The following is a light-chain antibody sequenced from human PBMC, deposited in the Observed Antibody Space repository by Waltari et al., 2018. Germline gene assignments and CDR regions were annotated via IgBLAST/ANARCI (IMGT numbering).Light chain of an antibody. Sequence: QSALTQPASVSGSPGQSITISCPGTSSDVGGHNYVPWYQQHPGKAPKVMIYDVSKRPSGVSNRFSGSKSGNTASLTISGLQAEDEADYYCSSYTTSSTVVFGGGTKVTVL. J-gene: IGLJ2*01. CDR3: SSYTTSSTVV. CDR1: SSDVGGHNY. CDR2: DVS. V-gene: IGLV2-14*01.